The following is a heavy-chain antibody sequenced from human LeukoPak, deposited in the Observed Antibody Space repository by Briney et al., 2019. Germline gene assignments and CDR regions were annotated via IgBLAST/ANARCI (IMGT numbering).Heavy chain of an antibody. J-gene: IGHJ3*02. D-gene: IGHD6-6*01. Sequence: ASVKVSCKASGYTFTSYDINWVRQATGQGLEWMGWMNPNSGNTGYAQKFQGGVTMTRNTSISTAYMELSSLRSEDTAVYYCARRIAARRDDAFDIWGQGTMVTVSS. V-gene: IGHV1-8*01. CDR2: MNPNSGNT. CDR1: GYTFTSYD. CDR3: ARRIAARRDDAFDI.